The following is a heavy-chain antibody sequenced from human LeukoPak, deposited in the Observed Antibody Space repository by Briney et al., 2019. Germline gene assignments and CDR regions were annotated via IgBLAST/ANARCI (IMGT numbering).Heavy chain of an antibody. V-gene: IGHV4-39*01. CDR3: AGLYGSGSYYGY. D-gene: IGHD3-10*01. CDR1: GGSISSSSYY. CDR2: IYYSGST. Sequence: SETLSLTCTVSGGSISSSSYYWGWIRQPPGKGLEWIGNIYYSGSTYYKPSLKSRVTISVDTSKNQFSLRLSSVTAADTAVYYCAGLYGSGSYYGYWGQGTLVTVSS. J-gene: IGHJ4*02.